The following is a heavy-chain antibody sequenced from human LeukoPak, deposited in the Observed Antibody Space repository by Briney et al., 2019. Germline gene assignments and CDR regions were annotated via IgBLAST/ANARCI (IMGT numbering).Heavy chain of an antibody. CDR3: ATHYYGSGSYYQYFDY. J-gene: IGHJ4*02. D-gene: IGHD3-10*01. Sequence: ASVKVSCKASGYTFTGYYMHWVRQAPGQGLEWMGWINPNSGGTNYAQKFQGRVTMTRDTSISTAYMERSRLRSDDTAVYYCATHYYGSGSYYQYFDYWGQGTLVTVSS. CDR2: INPNSGGT. V-gene: IGHV1-2*02. CDR1: GYTFTGYY.